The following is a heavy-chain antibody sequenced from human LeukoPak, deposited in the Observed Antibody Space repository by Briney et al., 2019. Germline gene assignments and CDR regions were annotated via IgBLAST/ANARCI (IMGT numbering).Heavy chain of an antibody. CDR1: SGSISSYY. D-gene: IGHD3-16*01. CDR3: ARVKLSYANDLSTFDI. J-gene: IGHJ3*02. CDR2: IYYSGNT. V-gene: IGHV4-59*01. Sequence: PSETLSLTCTVPSGSISSYYWSWIRQSPRKGLEWVGFIYYSGNTNYNPSLKSRVTIFIDTSKNQFSLKLSSVTAADTAVYYCARVKLSYANDLSTFDIWGQGTMVTVSS.